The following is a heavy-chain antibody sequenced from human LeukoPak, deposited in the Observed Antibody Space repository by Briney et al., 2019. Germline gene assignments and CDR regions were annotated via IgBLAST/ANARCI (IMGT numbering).Heavy chain of an antibody. CDR2: IYYSGST. CDR1: GGSISSYY. J-gene: IGHJ4*02. V-gene: IGHV4-59*01. CDR3: AGEEVTQYYFDY. D-gene: IGHD4-23*01. Sequence: PSETLSLTCTVSGGSISSYYWSWIRQPPGKGLEWIGYIYYSGSTNYNPSLKSRVTISVDTSKNQFSLKLSSVTAADTAVYYCAGEEVTQYYFDYWGQGTLVTVSS.